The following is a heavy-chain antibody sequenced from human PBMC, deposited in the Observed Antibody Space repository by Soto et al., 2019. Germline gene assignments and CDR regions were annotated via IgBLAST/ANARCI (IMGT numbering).Heavy chain of an antibody. V-gene: IGHV4-30-4*01. CDR2: IYYSGST. Sequence: QVQLQESGPGLVKPSQTLSLTCTVSGGSISSGDYYWSWIRQPPGKGLEWIGYIYYSGSTYYNPYLKSRVTISVDTSKNQFSLKLSAVTAADTAVYYCARGSGYCSSTSCYYYYYYYGMDVWGQGTTVTVSS. D-gene: IGHD2-2*03. CDR1: GGSISSGDYY. J-gene: IGHJ6*02. CDR3: ARGSGYCSSTSCYYYYYYYGMDV.